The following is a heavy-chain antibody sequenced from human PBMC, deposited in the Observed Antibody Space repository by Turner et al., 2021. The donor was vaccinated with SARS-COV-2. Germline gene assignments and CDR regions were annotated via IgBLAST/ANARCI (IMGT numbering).Heavy chain of an antibody. V-gene: IGHV4-34*01. CDR2: INHSGST. D-gene: IGHD2-21*01. J-gene: IGHJ4*02. Sequence: QVQLHQWGAGLLKPSETLSLTFAVYGGSFSGYYWSWIRQPPGKGLEWVGEINHSGSTYYNPSLKSRVTISLDTSRNQFSLKLSSVTAADTAVYYCARVTIAFGGAPFDYWGQGTLVTVSS. CDR1: GGSFSGYY. CDR3: ARVTIAFGGAPFDY.